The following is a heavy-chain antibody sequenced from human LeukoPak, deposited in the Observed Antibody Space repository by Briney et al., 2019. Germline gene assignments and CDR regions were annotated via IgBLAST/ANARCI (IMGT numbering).Heavy chain of an antibody. V-gene: IGHV4-39*07. CDR1: GGSISSSSYY. Sequence: PSETLSLTCTVPGGSISSSSYYWGWIRQPPGKGLEWIGSIYYSGSTYYNPSLKSRVTISVDTSKNQFSLKLSSVTAADTAVYYCARRQTYFDYWGQGTLVTVSS. J-gene: IGHJ4*02. CDR3: ARRQTYFDY. CDR2: IYYSGST.